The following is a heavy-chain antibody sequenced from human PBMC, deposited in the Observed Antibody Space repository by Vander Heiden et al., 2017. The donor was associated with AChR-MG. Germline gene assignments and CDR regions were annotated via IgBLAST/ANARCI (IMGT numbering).Heavy chain of an antibody. Sequence: QVQLQQWGAGLLKPSETLSLTCAVYGGSFSGYYWSWIRQPPGKGLEWIGEINHSGSNNYNPSIKRRVTIAVDTSKNQFSLKRSSVTAAETAVYYCAREHHDYVDGGGQDPYYFDYWGQGTLVTVSS. J-gene: IGHJ4*02. D-gene: IGHD4-17*01. CDR3: AREHHDYVDGGGQDPYYFDY. CDR1: GGSFSGYY. CDR2: INHSGSN. V-gene: IGHV4-34*01.